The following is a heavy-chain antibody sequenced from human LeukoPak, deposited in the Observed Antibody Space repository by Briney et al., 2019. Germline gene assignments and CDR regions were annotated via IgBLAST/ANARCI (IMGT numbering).Heavy chain of an antibody. V-gene: IGHV4-34*01. D-gene: IGHD4-17*01. CDR2: VNHSGYT. CDR1: GVSFSTYY. J-gene: IGHJ4*02. CDR3: ARQLYGSDY. Sequence: PSETLSLTCGVSGVSFSTYYWSCIRQSPEKGLEWIGEVNHSGYTNYNPSLKSRVTISVDTSKNQFSLKLRSVTAADTAVYYCARQLYGSDYWGQGTLVTVSS.